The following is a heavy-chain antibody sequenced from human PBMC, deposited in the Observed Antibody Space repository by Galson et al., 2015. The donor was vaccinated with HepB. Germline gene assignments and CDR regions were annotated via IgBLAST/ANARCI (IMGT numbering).Heavy chain of an antibody. D-gene: IGHD2-8*01. J-gene: IGHJ5*02. CDR2: INPSGGST. Sequence: SVKVSCKASGYTFTSHYMLWVRQAPGQGLEWMGVINPSGGSTSYAQKFQGRVTMTSDTSTSTVYMELSSLRSEDTAVYYCARDGSGYCTNGVCQGWFDPWGQGTLVTVSS. CDR3: ARDGSGYCTNGVCQGWFDP. V-gene: IGHV1-46*01. CDR1: GYTFTSHY.